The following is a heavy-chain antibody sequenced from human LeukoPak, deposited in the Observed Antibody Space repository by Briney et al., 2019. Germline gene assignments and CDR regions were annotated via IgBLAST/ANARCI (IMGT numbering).Heavy chain of an antibody. J-gene: IGHJ4*02. V-gene: IGHV4-59*01. CDR2: VYYNGYT. CDR1: GDSITSYY. D-gene: IGHD2/OR15-2a*01. CDR3: VTAGHNRCYHHSDH. Sequence: SETLSLTCTVSGDSITSYYWSWMRQPPGKRLEWVGCVYYNGYTNYNPSLKSRMSMSVDISRNQVSLKLNSVTAADAAVYYCVTAGHNRCYHHSDHWGQETLVTASA.